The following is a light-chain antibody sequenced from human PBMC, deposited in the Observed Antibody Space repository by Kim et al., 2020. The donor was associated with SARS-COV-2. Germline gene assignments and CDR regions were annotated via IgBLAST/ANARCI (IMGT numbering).Light chain of an antibody. J-gene: IGKJ1*01. CDR1: QTIGDAR. CDR2: DTS. Sequence: SPGDRAVLSCRGSQTIGDARLAWYQQKPGQSPRLLISDTSVRATGIPDRFAGSGSGTDFSLTINRLEPDDFAVYYCQQYDSSPPTFGQGTKVDIK. V-gene: IGKV3-20*01. CDR3: QQYDSSPPT.